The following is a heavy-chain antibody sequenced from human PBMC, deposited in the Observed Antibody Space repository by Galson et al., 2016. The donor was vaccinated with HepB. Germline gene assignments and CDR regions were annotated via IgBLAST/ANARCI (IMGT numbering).Heavy chain of an antibody. J-gene: IGHJ4*01. D-gene: IGHD3-3*01. CDR3: ARGTIFGGAAAFDY. Sequence: QSGAEVKKPGESLKISCKGSGYSFTIYWIGWVRQMPGKGLEWMGIIHPGDSDARYSPAFKGQVTMSVDKSITTAYLQWNSLQASDTAMYFCARGTIFGGAAAFDYWGQGTLVTVSS. V-gene: IGHV5-51*01. CDR2: IHPGDSDA. CDR1: GYSFTIYW.